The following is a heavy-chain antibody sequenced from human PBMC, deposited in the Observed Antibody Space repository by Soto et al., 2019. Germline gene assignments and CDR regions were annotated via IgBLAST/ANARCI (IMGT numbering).Heavy chain of an antibody. CDR1: GYTFTGYY. CDR2: INPNSGGT. J-gene: IGHJ4*02. V-gene: IGHV1-2*04. CDR3: ARGLPLDVVVPAANGPRLGNYFDY. Sequence: ASVKVSCKASGYTFTGYYMHWVRQAPGQGLEWMGWINPNSGGTNYAQKFQGWVTMTRDTSISTAYMELSRLRSDDTAVYYCARGLPLDVVVPAANGPRLGNYFDYWGQGTLVTVSS. D-gene: IGHD2-2*01.